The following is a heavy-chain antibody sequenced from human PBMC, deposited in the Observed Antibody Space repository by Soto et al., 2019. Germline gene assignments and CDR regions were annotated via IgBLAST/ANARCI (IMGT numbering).Heavy chain of an antibody. J-gene: IGHJ4*02. V-gene: IGHV1-18*04. CDR3: ARDRLRGYDSSGFYS. Sequence: ASVKVSCKASGYTFTSDYMHWARQAPGQGLEWMGWINPSDGNRNFAQKFEDRVTMTTATSTNTVFLELRSLKSDDTAIYYCARDRLRGYDSSGFYSWGQGTMVTVSS. D-gene: IGHD3-22*01. CDR1: GYTFTSDY. CDR2: INPSDGNR.